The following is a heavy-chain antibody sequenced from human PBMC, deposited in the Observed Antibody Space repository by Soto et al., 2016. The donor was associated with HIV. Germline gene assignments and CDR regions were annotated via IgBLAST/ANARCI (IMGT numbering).Heavy chain of an antibody. Sequence: QVQLVQSGAEVKKPGASVKVSCKASGYTFTGYYLHWVRQAPGQGLEWMGWISPNSGGTNYPQKFQGRVTMTRDTSISTAYMELSRLRSDDTAVYYCARVSSGWENYYYYYMDVWGKGTTVTVSS. J-gene: IGHJ6*03. CDR2: ISPNSGGT. CDR1: GYTFTGYY. D-gene: IGHD6-19*01. V-gene: IGHV1-2*02. CDR3: ARVSSGWENYYYYYMDV.